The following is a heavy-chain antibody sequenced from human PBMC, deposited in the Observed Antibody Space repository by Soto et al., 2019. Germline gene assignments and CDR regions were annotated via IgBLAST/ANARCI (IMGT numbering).Heavy chain of an antibody. J-gene: IGHJ4*02. Sequence: EVQLLESRGGLVQPGGSLRLSCAASGFTVSSYAMSWVRQAPGKGLEWVSAISGSGGSTYYADSVKGRFTISRDNSKNTLYLQMNSLRAEDTVVYYCAKDEDTAVAGTGFDYWGQGTLVTVSS. CDR2: ISGSGGST. D-gene: IGHD6-19*01. CDR3: AKDEDTAVAGTGFDY. CDR1: GFTVSSYA. V-gene: IGHV3-23*01.